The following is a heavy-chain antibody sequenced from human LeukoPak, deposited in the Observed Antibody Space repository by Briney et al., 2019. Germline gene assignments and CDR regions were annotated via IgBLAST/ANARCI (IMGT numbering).Heavy chain of an antibody. Sequence: GGSLRLSCAASGFTVSSNHMSWVRQAPGKGLEWVSVIYSGGSTDYADSVKGRFTISRDNSKNTLYLQMNSLRAEDTAVYYCAKGGSYYGSGSYYPTEHFDYWGQGTLVTVSS. CDR3: AKGGSYYGSGSYYPTEHFDY. CDR2: IYSGGST. J-gene: IGHJ4*02. V-gene: IGHV3-53*05. D-gene: IGHD3-10*01. CDR1: GFTVSSNH.